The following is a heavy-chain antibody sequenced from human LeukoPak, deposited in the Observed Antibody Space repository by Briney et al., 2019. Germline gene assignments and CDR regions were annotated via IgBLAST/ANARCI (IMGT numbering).Heavy chain of an antibody. CDR1: GFSFSRYW. D-gene: IGHD6-6*01. V-gene: IGHV3-7*01. CDR3: ARAPARARLDY. CDR2: IKLDGSEQ. J-gene: IGHJ4*02. Sequence: GGSLRLSCAASGFSFSRYWMYWVRQAPGKGLEWVASIKLDGSEQYYVDSVKGRFTISRDNAKSSLFLQVNSLRAEDTALYYCARAPARARLDYWGQGTLVTVSS.